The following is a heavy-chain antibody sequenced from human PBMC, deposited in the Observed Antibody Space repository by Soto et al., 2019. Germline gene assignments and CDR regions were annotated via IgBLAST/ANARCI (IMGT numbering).Heavy chain of an antibody. Sequence: GESLKISCKGSGYSFTSYWIGWVRQMPGKVLEWMGIIYPGDSDTRYSPSFQGQVTISADKSISTAYLQWSSLKASDTAMYYCASATYYYDSSGYEFDPWGQGTLVNVSS. V-gene: IGHV5-51*01. CDR2: IYPGDSDT. J-gene: IGHJ5*02. CDR3: ASATYYYDSSGYEFDP. CDR1: GYSFTSYW. D-gene: IGHD3-22*01.